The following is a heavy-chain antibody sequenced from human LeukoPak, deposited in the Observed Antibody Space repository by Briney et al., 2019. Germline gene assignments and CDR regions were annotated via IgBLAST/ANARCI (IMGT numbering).Heavy chain of an antibody. CDR2: IYHSGST. V-gene: IGHV4-39*01. Sequence: NPSETLSLTCTVSGGSISSSSYYWGWIRQPPGKGLEWIVSIYHSGSTYYNPSLKSRVTISVDTSKNQFSLKLSSVAAADTAVYYCARQRGGTGYSSSWSPNWFDPWGQGTLVTVSS. J-gene: IGHJ5*02. CDR1: GGSISSSSYY. CDR3: ARQRGGTGYSSSWSPNWFDP. D-gene: IGHD6-13*01.